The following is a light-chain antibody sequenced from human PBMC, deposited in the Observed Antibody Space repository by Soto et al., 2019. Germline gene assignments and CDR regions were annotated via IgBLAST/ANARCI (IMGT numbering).Light chain of an antibody. CDR2: GAS. J-gene: IGKJ3*01. CDR3: QQLNSCPIP. V-gene: IGKV1-9*01. Sequence: IQLTQSPSSLSASVGDRVTITCRASQGISSFLAWYQQKPGKAPKLLIYGASTLQSGVPSRFSGSGSGTDFTLTIGSLQPEDFVTYYCQQLNSCPIPFVPGTKVDIK. CDR1: QGISSF.